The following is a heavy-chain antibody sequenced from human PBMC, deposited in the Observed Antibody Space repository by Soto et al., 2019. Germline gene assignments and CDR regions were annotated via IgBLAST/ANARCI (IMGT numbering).Heavy chain of an antibody. CDR3: ARKVTRPIDAFDI. D-gene: IGHD2-21*02. CDR2: IYYSGNT. V-gene: IGHV4-39*01. J-gene: IGHJ3*02. CDR1: GDTINSDAFY. Sequence: SETLCLSCTVSGDTINSDAFYGVWLPQPQGKGLEWIATIYYSGNTTFYNPYLESRVTISVHTSKNQISLNLTSVTATDTALYYCARKVTRPIDAFDIWGQGTKV.